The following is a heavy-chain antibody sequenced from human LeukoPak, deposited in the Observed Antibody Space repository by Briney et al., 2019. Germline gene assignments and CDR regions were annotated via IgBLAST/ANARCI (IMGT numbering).Heavy chain of an antibody. D-gene: IGHD4-17*01. CDR2: IYSGGST. CDR1: GFTFSDYY. CDR3: ATNDYGDYLFDY. J-gene: IGHJ4*02. V-gene: IGHV3-66*01. Sequence: GGSLRLSCAASGFTFSDYYMSWIRQAPGKGLEWVSVIYSGGSTYYADSVKGRFTISRDNSKNTLYLQMNSLRAEDTAVYYCATNDYGDYLFDYWGQGTLVTVSS.